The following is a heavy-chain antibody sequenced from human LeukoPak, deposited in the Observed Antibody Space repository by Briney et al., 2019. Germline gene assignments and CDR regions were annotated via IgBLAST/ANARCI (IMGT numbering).Heavy chain of an antibody. CDR1: GFTVSSNY. V-gene: IGHV3-66*01. Sequence: GGSLRLSCAASGFTVSSNYMSWVRQAPGKGLEWVSIIYSGGSTYYADSVKGRFTISRDNSKNTLYLQMNSLRAEDTAVYYCARDPLSRIAVAGYPGYFDYWGQGTLVTVSS. D-gene: IGHD6-19*01. J-gene: IGHJ4*02. CDR3: ARDPLSRIAVAGYPGYFDY. CDR2: IYSGGST.